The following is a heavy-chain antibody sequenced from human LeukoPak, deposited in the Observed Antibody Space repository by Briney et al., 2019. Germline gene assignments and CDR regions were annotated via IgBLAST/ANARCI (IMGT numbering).Heavy chain of an antibody. CDR2: IYSGGRT. J-gene: IGHJ4*02. Sequence: GGSLGLSCAASGFSISSKYMGWVRQAPGKGLEWISVIYSGGRTYYADSVKGRFTISRDNSKDTLYLQMNSLRSEDTAVYYCARERAVAGLFDYWGQGTLVTVSS. CDR3: ARERAVAGLFDY. V-gene: IGHV3-66*01. CDR1: GFSISSKY. D-gene: IGHD6-19*01.